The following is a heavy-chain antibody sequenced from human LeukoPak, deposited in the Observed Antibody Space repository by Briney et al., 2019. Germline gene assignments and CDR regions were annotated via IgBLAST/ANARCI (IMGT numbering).Heavy chain of an antibody. Sequence: GASVKVSCKASGYTFTSYDINWVRQATGQGLEWMGWMNPNSGNTGYAQKFQERVTITRDMSTSTAYMELSSLRSEDTAVYYCAANTDSSGYYADYWGQGTLVTVSS. CDR1: GYTFTSYD. CDR2: MNPNSGNT. D-gene: IGHD3-22*01. V-gene: IGHV1-8*01. J-gene: IGHJ4*02. CDR3: AANTDSSGYYADY.